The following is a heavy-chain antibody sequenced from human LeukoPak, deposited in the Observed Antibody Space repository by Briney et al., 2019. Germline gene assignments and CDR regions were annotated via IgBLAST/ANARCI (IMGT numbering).Heavy chain of an antibody. D-gene: IGHD3-10*01. CDR3: ARVFDYYGSGSTPPD. V-gene: IGHV1-69*04. CDR1: GGTFSSYA. J-gene: IGHJ4*02. Sequence: SVKVSCKASGGTFSSYAISWVRQAPGQGLEWMGRIIPILGIANYAQKFQGRVTITADKSTSTAYMELSSLRSEDTAVYYCARVFDYYGSGSTPPDWGQGTLVTVSS. CDR2: IIPILGIA.